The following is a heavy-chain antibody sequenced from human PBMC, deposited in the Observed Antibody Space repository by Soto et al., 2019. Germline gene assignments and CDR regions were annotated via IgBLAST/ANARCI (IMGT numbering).Heavy chain of an antibody. J-gene: IGHJ6*04. CDR2: IYYSGNT. Sequence: SETLSLTCTVSDGSIRTGGYYWSWIRHHPGKGLEWIGYIYYSGNTYYNPSLQSRVLISIDMSRNQFSLKLNSATAADAAVYYCARGSTMTLYGLDVWGKGTTVTVSS. CDR3: ARGSTMTLYGLDV. V-gene: IGHV4-31*03. D-gene: IGHD1-1*01. CDR1: DGSIRTGGYY.